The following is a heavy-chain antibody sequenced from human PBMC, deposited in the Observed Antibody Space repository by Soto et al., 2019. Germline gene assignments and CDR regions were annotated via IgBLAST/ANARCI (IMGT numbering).Heavy chain of an antibody. V-gene: IGHV4-59*01. CDR2: IYYSGST. Sequence: SETLSLTCTVSGGSINSYYWSWIRQPTGKGLEWIGYIYYSGSTNYNPSLKSRVTISVDTSKNQFSLKLSSVTAADTAVYYCAREHPYGSGSYSPYFDYWGQGTLVTVSS. J-gene: IGHJ4*02. CDR3: AREHPYGSGSYSPYFDY. CDR1: GGSINSYY. D-gene: IGHD3-10*01.